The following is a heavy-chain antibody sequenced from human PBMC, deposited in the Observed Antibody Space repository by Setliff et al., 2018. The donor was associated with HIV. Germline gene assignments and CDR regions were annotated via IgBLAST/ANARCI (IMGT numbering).Heavy chain of an antibody. Sequence: GGSLRLSCAASGFTFSDSYMSWIRQAPGKGLEWLAYISSRGTTIYYADSVKGRFSISRDNAKNSVYLQMNSLRAEDTAVYYCAKELYYCGSGSYYIPGLFDYWGQGALVTVSS. CDR1: GFTFSDSY. D-gene: IGHD3-10*01. J-gene: IGHJ4*02. V-gene: IGHV3-11*04. CDR2: ISSRGTTI. CDR3: AKELYYCGSGSYYIPGLFDY.